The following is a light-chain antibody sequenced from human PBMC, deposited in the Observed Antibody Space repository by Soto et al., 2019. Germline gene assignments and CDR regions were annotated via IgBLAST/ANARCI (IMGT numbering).Light chain of an antibody. CDR3: GSYTSSSTLV. Sequence: QSALTQPASVSGSPGQSITISCTGTSSDVGGYNYVSWYQHHPGKAPKLMIDDVSSRPSGVSNRFSGSKSANTASLTISGLQPEDEADYYCGSYTSSSTLVFGGGTKLTAL. V-gene: IGLV2-14*03. J-gene: IGLJ2*01. CDR1: SSDVGGYNY. CDR2: DVS.